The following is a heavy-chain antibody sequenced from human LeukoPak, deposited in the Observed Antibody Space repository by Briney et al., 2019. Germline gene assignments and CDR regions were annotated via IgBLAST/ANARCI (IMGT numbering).Heavy chain of an antibody. CDR1: GFTFSSNT. V-gene: IGHV3-21*01. J-gene: IGHJ4*02. CDR3: ARAQIEHS. Sequence: PGGSLRLSCAASGFTFSSNTMNWVRQAPGKGLEWVSSISSSGGYIYYADSVKGRFTISRDNAKNSLFLQMNSLRAEDTAVYYGARAQIEHSWGQGTLVTVSS. CDR2: ISSSGGYI.